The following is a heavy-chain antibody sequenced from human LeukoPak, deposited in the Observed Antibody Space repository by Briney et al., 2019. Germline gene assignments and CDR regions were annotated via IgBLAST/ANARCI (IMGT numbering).Heavy chain of an antibody. CDR2: ISAYNGNT. CDR1: GYTFTSYG. V-gene: IGHV1-18*01. Sequence: GASVKVSCKASGYTFTSYGISWVRQAPGQGLEWMGWISAYNGNTNYAQKLQGRVTMTTDTSTSTAYMELRSLRSDDTAVYYCARDQAYSDILTGYDIWGQGTLVTVSS. CDR3: ARDQAYSDILTGYDI. D-gene: IGHD3-9*01. J-gene: IGHJ4*02.